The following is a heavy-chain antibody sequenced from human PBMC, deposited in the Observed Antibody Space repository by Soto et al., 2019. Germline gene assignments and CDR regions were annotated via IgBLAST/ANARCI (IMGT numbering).Heavy chain of an antibody. Sequence: PVESLKIACKGSGYTFTNYWIGWFLQVRGKGPEWMGIIYPGDSDTKYNPSFQGQVTISADKSITTTYLQWSSLKASDTAIYYCAASIFYYGMDVWGQGTTVTVSS. J-gene: IGHJ6*02. CDR2: IYPGDSDT. CDR3: AASIFYYGMDV. V-gene: IGHV5-51*03. CDR1: GYTFTNYW.